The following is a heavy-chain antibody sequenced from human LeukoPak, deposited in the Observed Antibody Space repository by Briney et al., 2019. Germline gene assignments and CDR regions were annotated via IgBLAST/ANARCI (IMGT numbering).Heavy chain of an antibody. V-gene: IGHV4-59*01. J-gene: IGHJ5*02. CDR2: IYYSGST. CDR1: GGSISSYY. Sequence: PSETLSLTCTVSGGSISSYYWSWIRQPPGKGLEWIGYIYYSGSTNYNPSLKSRVTISVDTSKNQFSLKLSSVTAADTAVYYCARDREVAGTRWFDPWGQGTLVTVSS. D-gene: IGHD6-19*01. CDR3: ARDREVAGTRWFDP.